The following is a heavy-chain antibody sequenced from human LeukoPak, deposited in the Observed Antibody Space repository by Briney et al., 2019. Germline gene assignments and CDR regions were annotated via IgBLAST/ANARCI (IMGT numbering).Heavy chain of an antibody. CDR2: ISGNGDST. Sequence: GGSLRLSCAASGFTFSSYAMSWVRQAPGKGLEWVSSISGNGDSTYYADSVKGRFTISRDNSKNTLYLQMNSLRAEDTAVYYCAKVGVLPAAFEYWGQGTLVTVSS. V-gene: IGHV3-23*01. J-gene: IGHJ4*02. CDR3: AKVGVLPAAFEY. CDR1: GFTFSSYA. D-gene: IGHD2-2*01.